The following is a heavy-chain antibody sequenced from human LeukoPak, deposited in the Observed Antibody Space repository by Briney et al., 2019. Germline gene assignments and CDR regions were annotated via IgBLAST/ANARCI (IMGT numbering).Heavy chain of an antibody. D-gene: IGHD2-15*01. CDR1: GYTFTSYG. J-gene: IGHJ4*02. CDR3: ARDSCSGGSCYLDY. CDR2: ISAYNGNT. Sequence: GASVKVSCKASGYTFTSYGISWVRQAPGQGLEWMGWISAYNGNTNYAQKPQGRVTMTTDTSTSTAYMELRSLRSDDTAVYYCARDSCSGGSCYLDYWGQGTLVTVSS. V-gene: IGHV1-18*01.